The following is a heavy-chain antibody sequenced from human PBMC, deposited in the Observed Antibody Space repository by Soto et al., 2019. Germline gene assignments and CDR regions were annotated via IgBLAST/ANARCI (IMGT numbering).Heavy chain of an antibody. D-gene: IGHD3-22*01. V-gene: IGHV3-21*01. Sequence: PGGSLRLCCAASGFTFSSYSMNWVRQAPGKGLEWVSSISSSSSYIYYADSVKGRFTISRDNAKNSLYLQMNSLRAEDTGVYYCARPEYYYDSRGYYGYWGQGTLVTVSS. CDR1: GFTFSSYS. J-gene: IGHJ4*02. CDR2: ISSSSSYI. CDR3: ARPEYYYDSRGYYGY.